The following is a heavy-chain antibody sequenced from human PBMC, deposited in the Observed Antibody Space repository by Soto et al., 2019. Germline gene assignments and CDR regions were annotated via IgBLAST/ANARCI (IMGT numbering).Heavy chain of an antibody. CDR3: ALSSGYYFVSDY. CDR2: IYNSGTT. Sequence: ASETLSLTCTVSGGSISGDDYYRSWIRQPPGKGLEWIGYIYNSGTTYYNPSLESRVIMSVDTSKNQFSLKLSSVTAADTAVYYCALSSGYYFVSDYWGQGTLVTVSS. J-gene: IGHJ4*02. D-gene: IGHD3-22*01. V-gene: IGHV4-30-4*01. CDR1: GGSISGDDYY.